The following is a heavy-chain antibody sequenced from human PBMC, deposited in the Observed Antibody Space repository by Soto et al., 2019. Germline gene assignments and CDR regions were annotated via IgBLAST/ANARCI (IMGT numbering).Heavy chain of an antibody. CDR1: GFTFSNYW. D-gene: IGHD6-19*01. V-gene: IGHV3-74*01. Sequence: EVQLVESGVGLVQPGGSLTLSCAASGFTFSNYWMHWVRQAPGKGLVWVSRINSDGSSTTYPDSVKGRFTISRDNAKNKLYLEMNSLRAEETSVYYCARRGAGFDIWGQGTMVTVSS. CDR3: ARRGAGFDI. J-gene: IGHJ3*02. CDR2: INSDGSST.